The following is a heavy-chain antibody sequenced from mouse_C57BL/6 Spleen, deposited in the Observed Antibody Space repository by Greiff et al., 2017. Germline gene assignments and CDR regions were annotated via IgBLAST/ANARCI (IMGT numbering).Heavy chain of an antibody. CDR3: AGGGYDFYYYAMDY. CDR1: GYSITSGYY. D-gene: IGHD2-4*01. J-gene: IGHJ4*01. V-gene: IGHV3-6*01. Sequence: ESGPGLVKPSQSLSLTCSVTGYSITSGYYWNWIRQFPGNKLEWMGYISYDGSNNYNPSLKNRISITRDTSKNQFFLKLNSVTTEDTATYYCAGGGYDFYYYAMDYWGQGTSVTVSS. CDR2: ISYDGSN.